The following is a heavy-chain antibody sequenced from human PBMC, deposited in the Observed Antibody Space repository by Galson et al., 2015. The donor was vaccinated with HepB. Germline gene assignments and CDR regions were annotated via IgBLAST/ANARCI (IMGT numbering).Heavy chain of an antibody. CDR1: GGTFSSYA. CDR3: AGGGGSGYCSSTSCYARDYYYGMDV. V-gene: IGHV1-69*04. D-gene: IGHD2-2*01. CDR2: IIPILGIA. Sequence: SVKVSCKASGGTFSSYAISWVRQAPGQGLEWMGRIIPILGIANYAQKFQGRVTITADKSTSTAYMELSSLRSEDTAVYYWAGGGGSGYCSSTSCYARDYYYGMDVWGQGTTVTVSS. J-gene: IGHJ6*02.